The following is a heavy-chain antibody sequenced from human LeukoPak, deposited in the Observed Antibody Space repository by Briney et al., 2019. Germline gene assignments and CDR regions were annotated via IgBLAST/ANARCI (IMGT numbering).Heavy chain of an antibody. CDR2: IYYSGNT. D-gene: IGHD1-14*01. J-gene: IGHJ4*02. V-gene: IGHV4-39*01. CDR3: ARHDGSNNLDY. Sequence: SESLSLTCTVSGASITRSSYYWGWIRHPPGKGLGWTACIYYSGNTYYNPSLKSRVTISVDTSKNQFSLKRSSVAAADTAVYYCARHDGSNNLDYWGQGTLVTVSS. CDR1: GASITRSSYY.